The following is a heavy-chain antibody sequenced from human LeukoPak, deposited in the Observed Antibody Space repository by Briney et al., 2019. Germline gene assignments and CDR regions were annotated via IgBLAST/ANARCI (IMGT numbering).Heavy chain of an antibody. J-gene: IGHJ6*03. CDR3: ARGERRFRYMDV. D-gene: IGHD3-3*01. V-gene: IGHV4-59*11. CDR1: GGSITSHY. Sequence: SETLSLTCTVSGGSITSHYWSWIRQPPGKGLERIGYIYYSGSTNYNPSLKSRVTISVDTSKNQFSLKLSSVTAADTAVYYCARGERRFRYMDVWGKGTTVTVSS. CDR2: IYYSGST.